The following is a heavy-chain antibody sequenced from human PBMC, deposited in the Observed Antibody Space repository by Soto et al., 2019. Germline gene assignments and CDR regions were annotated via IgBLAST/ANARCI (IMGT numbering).Heavy chain of an antibody. CDR3: ARTKYDFWSGSGVGMDV. CDR2: ISAYNGNT. CDR1: GYTFTSYG. Sequence: QVQLVQSGAEVKKPGASVKVSCKASGYTFTSYGISWVRQAPGQGLEWMGWISAYNGNTNYAQKLQGRVTMTTDTSTSTAYMELRSLRSDDTAVYYCARTKYDFWSGSGVGMDVWGQGTTVTVSS. D-gene: IGHD3-3*01. J-gene: IGHJ6*02. V-gene: IGHV1-18*01.